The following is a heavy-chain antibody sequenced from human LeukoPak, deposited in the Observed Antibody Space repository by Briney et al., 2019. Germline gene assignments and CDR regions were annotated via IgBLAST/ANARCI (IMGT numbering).Heavy chain of an antibody. CDR1: GFTFSNYG. CDR2: ISYDGNDK. D-gene: IGHD2-15*01. V-gene: IGHV3-30*03. J-gene: IGHJ4*02. CDR3: AVCSGGSPCVPPLY. Sequence: GRSLRLSCAASGFTFSNYGMHWVRLAPAKGLEWVAVISYDGNDKYYAGSVRGRFTISRENSKSTLYLQMSGLRAEDTAVYYCAVCSGGSPCVPPLYWGQGTLVSVSS.